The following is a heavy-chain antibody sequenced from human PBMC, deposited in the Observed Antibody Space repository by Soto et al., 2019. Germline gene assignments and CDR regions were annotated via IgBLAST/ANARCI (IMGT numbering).Heavy chain of an antibody. CDR2: ISGTAIYT. CDR1: GFTFSDYY. D-gene: IGHD2-21*01. Sequence: QVQLVESGGGLVKPEGSLRLSCAVPGFTFSDYYMSWIRQAPGKGLECVGDISGTAIYTNYAQSAKGRFTISRDNAENSLCLEMNRLSDEDTAVYYCARDGGEGIAAAIGGGYGLDVLVQGTTVTVSS. V-gene: IGHV3-11*05. J-gene: IGHJ6*02. CDR3: ARDGGEGIAAAIGGGYGLDV.